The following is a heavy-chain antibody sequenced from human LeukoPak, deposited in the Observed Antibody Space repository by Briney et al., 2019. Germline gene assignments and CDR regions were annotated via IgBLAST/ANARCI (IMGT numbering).Heavy chain of an antibody. CDR1: GFTFSDHY. V-gene: IGHV3-72*01. J-gene: IGHJ3*02. CDR3: ARVTRYYDILTGYYDDAFDI. Sequence: GGSLRLSCAASGFTFSDHYMDWVRQAPGKGLEWVGRTRNKANSYTTEYAASVKGRFTISRDDSKNSLYLQMNSLKTEDTAVYYCARVTRYYDILTGYYDDAFDIWGQGTMVTVSS. D-gene: IGHD3-9*01. CDR2: TRNKANSYTT.